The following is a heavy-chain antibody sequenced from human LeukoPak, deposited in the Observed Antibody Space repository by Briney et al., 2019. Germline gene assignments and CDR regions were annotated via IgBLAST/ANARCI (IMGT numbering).Heavy chain of an antibody. CDR3: ARGGRWELPRPYAFDV. J-gene: IGHJ3*01. V-gene: IGHV1-18*01. D-gene: IGHD1-26*01. CDR1: GYPFSNYD. Sequence: ASVTVSCKASGYPFSNYDISWVRQAPGQGLEWLGWISVYNGHTNYAQKLQGRVTMTTDTSTTTAYMELRTLRSDDTAVYYCARGGRWELPRPYAFDVWGQGTVVTVSS. CDR2: ISVYNGHT.